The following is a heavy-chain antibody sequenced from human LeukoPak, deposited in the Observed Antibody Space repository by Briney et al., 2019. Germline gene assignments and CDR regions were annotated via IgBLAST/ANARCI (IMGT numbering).Heavy chain of an antibody. CDR2: IYYSGST. Sequence: SETLSLTCTVSGGSISSYYWSWIRQPPGKGLEWIGYIYYSGSTNYNPSLKSRVTISVDTSKNQFSLKLSSVTAADTAVYYCARARFYYDFWSEDAFDIWGQGTMVTVSS. J-gene: IGHJ3*02. V-gene: IGHV4-59*12. CDR3: ARARFYYDFWSEDAFDI. CDR1: GGSISSYY. D-gene: IGHD3-3*01.